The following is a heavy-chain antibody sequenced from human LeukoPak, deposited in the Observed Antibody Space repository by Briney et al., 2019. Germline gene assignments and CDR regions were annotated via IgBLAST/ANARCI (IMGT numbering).Heavy chain of an antibody. V-gene: IGHV3-21*01. CDR3: AISDMAAAGIDY. CDR1: GYTFSRYS. Sequence: GGSLRLSCAASGYTFSRYSMNWVRQAPGKGLEWVSSITSSSSYIYYADSVKGRFTISRDIAKNSLYLQMNSLRAEDTAVYYCAISDMAAAGIDYWGQGTLVTVSS. J-gene: IGHJ4*02. D-gene: IGHD6-13*01. CDR2: ITSSSSYI.